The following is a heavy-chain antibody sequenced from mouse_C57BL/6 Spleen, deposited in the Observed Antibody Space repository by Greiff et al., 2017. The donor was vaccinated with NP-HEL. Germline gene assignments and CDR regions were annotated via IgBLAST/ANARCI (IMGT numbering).Heavy chain of an antibody. Sequence: VQLKESGPELVKPGASVKMSCKASGYTFTDYNMHWVKQSHGKSLEWIGYINPNNGGTSYNQKFKGKATLTVNKSSSTAYMELRSLTSEDSAVYYCARRRYYGSSPAWFAYWGQGTLVTVSA. CDR1: GYTFTDYN. CDR2: INPNNGGT. J-gene: IGHJ3*01. V-gene: IGHV1-22*01. CDR3: ARRRYYGSSPAWFAY. D-gene: IGHD1-1*01.